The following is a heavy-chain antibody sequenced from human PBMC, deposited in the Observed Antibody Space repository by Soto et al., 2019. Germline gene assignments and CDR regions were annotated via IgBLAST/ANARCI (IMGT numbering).Heavy chain of an antibody. CDR1: GFTFSSYG. D-gene: IGHD6-19*01. Sequence: QVQLVESGGGVVQPGRSLRLSCAASGFTFSSYGMHWVHQAPGKGLEWVAVIWYDGSNKYYADSVKGRFTISRDNSKNTLYLQMNSLRAEDTAVYYCAGQWLVTNYYYYYMDVWGKGTTVTVSS. V-gene: IGHV3-33*01. CDR3: AGQWLVTNYYYYYMDV. CDR2: IWYDGSNK. J-gene: IGHJ6*03.